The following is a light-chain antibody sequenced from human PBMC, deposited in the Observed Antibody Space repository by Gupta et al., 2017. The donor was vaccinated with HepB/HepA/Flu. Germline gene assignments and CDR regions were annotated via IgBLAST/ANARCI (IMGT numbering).Light chain of an antibody. CDR1: QSISSN. CDR3: QQYNGGPPRIT. V-gene: IGKV3-15*01. J-gene: IGKJ4*01. CDR2: GAS. Sequence: EIVLTQSPATLSVSPGERATLSCRASQSISSNLAWYQQKPGQGPRLLIYGASTRATGIPARFSGSGSGTEFTLTISSLQSEDFAVYYCQQYNGGPPRITFGGGTKVDIK.